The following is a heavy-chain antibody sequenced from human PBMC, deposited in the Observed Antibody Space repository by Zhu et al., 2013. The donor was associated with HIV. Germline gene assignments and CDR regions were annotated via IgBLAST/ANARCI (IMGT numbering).Heavy chain of an antibody. D-gene: IGHD2-2*02. CDR1: GFTFSNAW. CDR2: IKSKTDGGTT. J-gene: IGHJ4*02. Sequence: VQLVESGGGLVKPGGSLRLSCAASGFTFSNAWMSWVRQAPGKGLEWVGRIKSKTDGGTTDYAAPVKGRFTISRDDSKNTLYLQMNSLKTEDTAVYYCTTELYCSSTSCYMGGDYWGQGTLVTVSS. CDR3: TTELYCSSTSCYMGGDY. V-gene: IGHV3-15*01.